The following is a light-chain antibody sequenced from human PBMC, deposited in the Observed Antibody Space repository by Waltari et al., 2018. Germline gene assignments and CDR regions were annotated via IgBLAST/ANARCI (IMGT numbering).Light chain of an antibody. CDR2: VNN. Sequence: QSVLTQPPSLSGAPGQRITISCAGHSSNIGAGFDEPWYQQFPGSAPRLLISVNNNRPSGVPDRFSASKSGTSASLAVSGLQAQDEADYYCQSYDISLSAYVFGGGTKLTVL. CDR3: QSYDISLSAYV. CDR1: SSNIGAGFD. J-gene: IGLJ3*02. V-gene: IGLV1-40*01.